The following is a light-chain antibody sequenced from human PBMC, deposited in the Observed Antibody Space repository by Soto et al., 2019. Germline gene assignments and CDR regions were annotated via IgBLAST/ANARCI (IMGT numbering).Light chain of an antibody. Sequence: ALTQPASVSGSPGQSITISCTGTSTDVGRYNYVSWYQQHPGKAPKLMVYDVSNRPSWVSNRFSGSKSGITASLTISGLQSEDEADYYCTSYTSDSTYGFGTGTKVTVL. J-gene: IGLJ1*01. CDR1: STDVGRYNY. CDR3: TSYTSDSTYG. CDR2: DVS. V-gene: IGLV2-14*01.